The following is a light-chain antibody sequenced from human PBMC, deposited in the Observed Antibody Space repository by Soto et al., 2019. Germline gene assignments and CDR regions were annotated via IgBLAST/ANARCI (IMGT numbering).Light chain of an antibody. V-gene: IGKV3-20*01. Sequence: EIVLTQSPGTLSLSLGEKATVSFMASQSVSSNYLGWYQQRPGPAHRLINAGASSRATGIPDRFSGSGSGTDFTLTISRLETEYFAVYYCQQYGGMWTFGQGTKVDIK. J-gene: IGKJ1*01. CDR3: QQYGGMWT. CDR1: QSVSSNY. CDR2: GAS.